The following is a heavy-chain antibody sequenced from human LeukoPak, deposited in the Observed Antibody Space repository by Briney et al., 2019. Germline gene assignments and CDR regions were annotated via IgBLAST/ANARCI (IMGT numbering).Heavy chain of an antibody. CDR3: ARDNPQLGIVSWYFDL. J-gene: IGHJ2*01. CDR1: GFTFSSYW. Sequence: PGGSLRLSCAASGFTFSSYWMSWVRQAPGKGLEWVANIKQDGSEKYYVDSVKGRFTIPRDNAKNSLYLQMNSLRAEDTAVYYCARDNPQLGIVSWYFDLWGRGTLVTVSS. V-gene: IGHV3-7*01. CDR2: IKQDGSEK. D-gene: IGHD7-27*01.